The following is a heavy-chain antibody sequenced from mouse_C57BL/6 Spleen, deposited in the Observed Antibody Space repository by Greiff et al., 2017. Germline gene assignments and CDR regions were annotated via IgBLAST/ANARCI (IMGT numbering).Heavy chain of an antibody. Sequence: VQLQQPGAELVKPGASVKLSCKASGYTFTSYWMHWVKQRPGQGLEWIGMIHPNSGSTNYNEKFKSKATLTVDKSSSTAYMLLSSLTSEDSAVFYCARSGKEDYAMDYWGQGTSVTVSS. D-gene: IGHD3-1*01. CDR3: ARSGKEDYAMDY. CDR2: IHPNSGST. J-gene: IGHJ4*01. CDR1: GYTFTSYW. V-gene: IGHV1-64*01.